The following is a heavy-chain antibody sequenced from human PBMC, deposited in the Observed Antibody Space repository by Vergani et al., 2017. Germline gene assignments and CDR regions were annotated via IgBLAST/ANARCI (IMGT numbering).Heavy chain of an antibody. Sequence: QVQLQQWGAGLLKPSETLSLTCAVYGGSFSGYYWSWIRQPAGKGLEWIGRIYTSGSTNYNPSLKSRVTMSVDTSKNQFSLKLSSVTAADTAVYYCARAPYYYDSSGYYHYYYYGMDVWGQGTTVTVSS. CDR3: ARAPYYYDSSGYYHYYYYGMDV. D-gene: IGHD3-22*01. J-gene: IGHJ6*02. V-gene: IGHV4-59*10. CDR1: GGSFSGYY. CDR2: IYTSGST.